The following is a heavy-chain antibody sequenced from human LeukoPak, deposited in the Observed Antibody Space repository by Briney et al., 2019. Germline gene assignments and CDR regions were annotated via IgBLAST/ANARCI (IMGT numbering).Heavy chain of an antibody. V-gene: IGHV4-39*01. CDR3: ARHLSPYGSGNSPDH. CDR2: ISYSGTT. Sequence: SETLSLTCSVSGGSISSRDYFWGWIRQPPGKGLEWIGTISYSGTTYYNPSLKSRVDISLDTSKNDFSLKMTSVTAADTAVYYCARHLSPYGSGNSPDHWGQGTLVTVSS. D-gene: IGHD3-10*01. CDR1: GGSISSRDYF. J-gene: IGHJ4*02.